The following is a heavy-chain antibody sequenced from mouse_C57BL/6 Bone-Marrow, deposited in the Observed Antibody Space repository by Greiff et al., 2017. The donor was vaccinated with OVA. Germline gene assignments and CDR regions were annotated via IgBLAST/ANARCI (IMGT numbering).Heavy chain of an antibody. CDR1: GFTFSSYA. Sequence: EVQRVESGGGLVKPGGSLKLSCAASGFTFSSYAMSWVRQTPEQRLEWVATISDGGSYTYYPDNVKGRFTISRDNAKNNLDLRMSHLKSEDTAMYYCARKNDYDGVFFAYWGQGTLVTVSA. D-gene: IGHD2-4*01. CDR2: ISDGGSYT. V-gene: IGHV5-4*01. J-gene: IGHJ3*01. CDR3: ARKNDYDGVFFAY.